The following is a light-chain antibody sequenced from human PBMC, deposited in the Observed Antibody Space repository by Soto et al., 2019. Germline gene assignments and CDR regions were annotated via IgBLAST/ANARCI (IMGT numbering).Light chain of an antibody. V-gene: IGLV2-14*01. J-gene: IGLJ1*01. CDR1: SSDVGGSNY. Sequence: QSALIQPASVSGSPGQSITISCTGTSSDVGGSNYVSWYQHHPHRAPKLLIYEVNYRPSGVSNRFSGSKSGNTASLTISGLQAEYEADYYCSSYTSSNTLEVFGIGTKLTVL. CDR2: EVN. CDR3: SSYTSSNTLEV.